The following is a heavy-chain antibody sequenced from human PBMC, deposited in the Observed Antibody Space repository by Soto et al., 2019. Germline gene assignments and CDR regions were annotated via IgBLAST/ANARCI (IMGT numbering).Heavy chain of an antibody. V-gene: IGHV3-23*01. D-gene: IGHD2-21*02. CDR2: IGASRYIT. Sequence: PGRSLRLPCAASGCSFTNFAMSWVRQAPGKGLEWVAGIGASRYITWYADSVKGRLSISTDNTNNTLYLQLNSLRFEDTAVYYCAKDDFTDRGDDYFDYWGQGTLVTVSS. CDR3: AKDDFTDRGDDYFDY. J-gene: IGHJ4*02. CDR1: GCSFTNFA.